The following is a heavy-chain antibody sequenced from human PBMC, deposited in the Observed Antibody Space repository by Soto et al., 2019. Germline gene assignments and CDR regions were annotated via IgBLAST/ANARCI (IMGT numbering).Heavy chain of an antibody. D-gene: IGHD6-6*01. CDR1: GDSISSYY. Sequence: SETLSLTCTVSGDSISSYYWSLIRQPPGKGLEWIGYIYFSGSTNYNPSLKSRVTISVDTSKNQFSLKLTSVTAADTAVYYCARNPIASRPYYYYMDVWGKGTTVTVSS. V-gene: IGHV4-59*01. CDR2: IYFSGST. CDR3: ARNPIASRPYYYYMDV. J-gene: IGHJ6*03.